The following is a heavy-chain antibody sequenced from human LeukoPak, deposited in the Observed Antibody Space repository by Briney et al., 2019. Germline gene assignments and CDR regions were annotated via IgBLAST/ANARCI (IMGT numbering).Heavy chain of an antibody. D-gene: IGHD6-6*01. CDR2: ISGSGGST. J-gene: IGHJ4*02. CDR1: GFTFSSYA. CDR3: AKRVAARPYYFDY. Sequence: PGGSLRLSCAASGFTFSSYAMSWVRQAPGKGLEWVSAISGSGGSTYYADSVKGRFTISRDNSRNTLYLQMNSLRAEDTAVYYCAKRVAARPYYFDYWGQGTLVTVSS. V-gene: IGHV3-23*01.